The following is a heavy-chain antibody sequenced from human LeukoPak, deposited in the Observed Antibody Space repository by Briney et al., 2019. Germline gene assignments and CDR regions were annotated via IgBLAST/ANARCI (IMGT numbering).Heavy chain of an antibody. Sequence: SETPSLTCAVYGGSFSGYYWSWIRQPPGKGLEWIGEINHSGSTNYNPSLKSRVTISVDTSKNQFSLKLSSVTAADTAVYYCARVGGGDPNWFDPWGQGTLVTVFS. CDR1: GGSFSGYY. CDR2: INHSGST. D-gene: IGHD2-21*02. J-gene: IGHJ5*02. V-gene: IGHV4-34*01. CDR3: ARVGGGDPNWFDP.